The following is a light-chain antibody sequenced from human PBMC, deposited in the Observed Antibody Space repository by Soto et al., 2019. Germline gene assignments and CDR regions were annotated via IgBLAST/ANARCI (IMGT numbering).Light chain of an antibody. CDR3: SSYTSSSSFY. J-gene: IGLJ1*01. V-gene: IGLV2-14*01. CDR1: SSDVGGYNY. Sequence: QSVLTQPASVSGSPGQSITISCTGTSSDVGGYNYVSWYQQHPGKAPKLMIYDVSNRPSGVSNRFSGSKSGNTASLTISGLQAEGEADYSCSSYTSSSSFYFGTGTKVTVL. CDR2: DVS.